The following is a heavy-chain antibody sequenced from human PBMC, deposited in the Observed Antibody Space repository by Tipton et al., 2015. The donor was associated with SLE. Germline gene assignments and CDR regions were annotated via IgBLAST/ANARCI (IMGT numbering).Heavy chain of an antibody. CDR3: ARDRYCSSTSCYPYYFDY. CDR2: ITPYNGNT. Sequence: QSGAEVKKPGASVEVSCKASGYTFTSYGISWVRQAPGQGLEWMGWITPYNGNTNYAQWLQGRVTMTTDTSTSTAYMELRSLRSDDTAVYYCARDRYCSSTSCYPYYFDYWGQGTLVTVSS. CDR1: GYTFTSYG. J-gene: IGHJ4*02. V-gene: IGHV1-18*01. D-gene: IGHD2-2*01.